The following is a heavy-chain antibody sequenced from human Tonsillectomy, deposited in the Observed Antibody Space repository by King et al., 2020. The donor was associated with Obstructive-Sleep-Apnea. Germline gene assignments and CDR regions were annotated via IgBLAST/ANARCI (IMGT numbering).Heavy chain of an antibody. Sequence: QLVQSGAEVKKPGSSVKVSCKASGGTFSTYAISWVRQAPGQGLEWMGRIIPILGIPNYAQKFQGRVTVTADKFTSTAYMELSSLGSGDTAVYYCARVKSDYGSGSYSSRNYYYYGMDVWGQGTTVTVSS. CDR1: GGTFSTYA. CDR2: IIPILGIP. J-gene: IGHJ6*02. D-gene: IGHD3-10*01. CDR3: ARVKSDYGSGSYSSRNYYYYGMDV. V-gene: IGHV1-69*10.